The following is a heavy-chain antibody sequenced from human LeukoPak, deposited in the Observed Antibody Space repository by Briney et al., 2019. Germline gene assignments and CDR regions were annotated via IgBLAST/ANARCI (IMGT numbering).Heavy chain of an antibody. D-gene: IGHD3-10*01. Sequence: GESLKISCQGSGYTFISYWIGWVRPMPGKGLEWMAIIYRGDSDTRYSPSFQGQVTISAYKSISTASLEWSSLKASDTAMYYCARQRSITVVRDFDYWGQGTLVTVSS. CDR1: GYTFISYW. CDR2: IYRGDSDT. J-gene: IGHJ4*02. V-gene: IGHV5-51*01. CDR3: ARQRSITVVRDFDY.